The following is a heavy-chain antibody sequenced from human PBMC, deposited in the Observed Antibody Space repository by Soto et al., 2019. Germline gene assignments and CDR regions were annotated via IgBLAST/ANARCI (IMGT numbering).Heavy chain of an antibody. D-gene: IGHD1-26*01. CDR1: GGSISSYY. CDR2: IYYSGST. V-gene: IGHV4-59*01. J-gene: IGHJ4*02. Sequence: QVQLQESGPGLVKPSETLSLTCTVSGGSISSYYWSWIRQPPGKGLEWIGYIYYSGSTNYNPSLKSRVTISVDTSKNQFSLKLSSVNAADTAVYYCARALSTAPDYWGQGTLVTVSS. CDR3: ARALSTAPDY.